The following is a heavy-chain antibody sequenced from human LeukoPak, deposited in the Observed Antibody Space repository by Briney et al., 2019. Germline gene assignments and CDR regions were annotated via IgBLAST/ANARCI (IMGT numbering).Heavy chain of an antibody. Sequence: ASVKVSCRASGGTFSSYAISWVRQATGQGLEWMGWMNPNSGNTGYAQKFQGRVTMTRNTSISTAYMELSSLRSEDTAVYYCASARSGSYEVGYWGQGTLVTVSS. CDR1: GGTFSSYA. J-gene: IGHJ4*02. D-gene: IGHD3-10*01. CDR2: MNPNSGNT. CDR3: ASARSGSYEVGY. V-gene: IGHV1-8*02.